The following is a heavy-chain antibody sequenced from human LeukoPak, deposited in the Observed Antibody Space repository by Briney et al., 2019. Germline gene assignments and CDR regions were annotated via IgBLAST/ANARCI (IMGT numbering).Heavy chain of an antibody. J-gene: IGHJ6*03. CDR2: IYYSGST. D-gene: IGHD2-2*01. Sequence: SETLSLTCTVSGGSISSSSYYWGWTRQPPGKGLEWIGSIYYSGSTYYNPSLKSRVTISVDTSKNQFSLKLSSVTAADTAVYYCAREPRGNCSSTSCPFYYYMDVWGKGTTVPVSS. CDR3: AREPRGNCSSTSCPFYYYMDV. V-gene: IGHV4-39*02. CDR1: GGSISSSSYY.